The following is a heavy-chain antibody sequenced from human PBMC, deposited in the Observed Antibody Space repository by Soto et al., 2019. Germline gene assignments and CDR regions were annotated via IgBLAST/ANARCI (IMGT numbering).Heavy chain of an antibody. Sequence: SVKVSCKASGGTFSSYAIGWVRQAPGQGLEWMGGIIPIFGTANYAQKFQGRVTITADESTSTAYMELSSLRSEDTAGYYCAREIVAVAGSIDYWGQGTLVTVSS. CDR1: GGTFSSYA. D-gene: IGHD6-19*01. V-gene: IGHV1-69*13. CDR3: AREIVAVAGSIDY. J-gene: IGHJ4*02. CDR2: IIPIFGTA.